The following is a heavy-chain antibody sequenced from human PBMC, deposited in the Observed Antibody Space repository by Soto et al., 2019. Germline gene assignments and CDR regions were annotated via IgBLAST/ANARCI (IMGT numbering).Heavy chain of an antibody. CDR2: IYSGGST. V-gene: IGHV3-66*01. D-gene: IGHD5-12*01. J-gene: IGHJ3*02. Sequence: EVQLVESGGGLVQPGGSLRLSCAASGFTVSSNYMSWVRQAPGKGLEWVSVIYSGGSTYYADSVKGRFTISRDNSKNTLYLQMNSLRAEDTAVYYCARESVEMATMHAFDIWGQGTMVTVSS. CDR3: ARESVEMATMHAFDI. CDR1: GFTVSSNY.